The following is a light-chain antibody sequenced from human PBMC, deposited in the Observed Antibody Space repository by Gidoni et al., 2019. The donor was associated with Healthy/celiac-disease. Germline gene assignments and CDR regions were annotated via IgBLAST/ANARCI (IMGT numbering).Light chain of an antibody. CDR3: QQYGSSPWT. J-gene: IGKJ1*01. CDR2: GAS. CDR1: QSVSSSY. Sequence: EIVLTQSTGTLYLSPGERATLSCRASQSVSSSYLACYQQKPGQAPRLLIYGASSRATGIPDRFSGSGSGTDFTLTISRLEPEDFAVYYCQQYGSSPWTFGQGTKVEIK. V-gene: IGKV3-20*01.